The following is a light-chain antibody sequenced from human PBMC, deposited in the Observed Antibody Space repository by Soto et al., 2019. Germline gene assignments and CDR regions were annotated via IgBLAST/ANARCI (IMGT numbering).Light chain of an antibody. CDR2: EVS. J-gene: IGLJ1*01. CDR1: SSDVGGYNY. V-gene: IGLV2-8*01. CDR3: SSYAGSNNLYV. Sequence: QSALTQPPSASGSPGQSVTISCTGTSSDVGGYNYVSWYQQHPGKAPKLMISEVSKRPSGVPDRFSGSKSGNTASLTVSGLQAEDEADYYCSSYAGSNNLYVLGTGTKLTVL.